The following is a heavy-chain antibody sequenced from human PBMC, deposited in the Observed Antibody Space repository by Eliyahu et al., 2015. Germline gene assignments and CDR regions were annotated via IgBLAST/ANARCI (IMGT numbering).Heavy chain of an antibody. J-gene: IGHJ6*02. V-gene: IGHV3-23*01. CDR1: XFTFSSYA. D-gene: IGHD1-14*01. Sequence: EVQLLESGGGLXQPGGSLSLXCAAXXFTFSSYAMXWVRQAPGQGLELGXTISGSGGSTYYADSVKGRLSISRDNFKNTMYLQMNSLRPEDTAVYYCAKDTELYPTGGVDVWGQGTTVTASS. CDR2: ISGSGGST. CDR3: AKDTELYPTGGVDV.